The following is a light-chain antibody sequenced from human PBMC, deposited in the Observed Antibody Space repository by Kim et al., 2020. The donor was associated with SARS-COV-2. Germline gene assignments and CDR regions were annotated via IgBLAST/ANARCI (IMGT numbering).Light chain of an antibody. Sequence: EIVLTQSPGTLSLSPGERATLSCRASQSVSNNFLAWYQQRPGQSPRLLIHGASSRATGIPDRFSGSGSGTDFTLTISRLEPEAFAVYYCQQYVSFPLTFGGGTKVDIK. CDR3: QQYVSFPLT. J-gene: IGKJ4*01. CDR2: GAS. V-gene: IGKV3-20*01. CDR1: QSVSNNF.